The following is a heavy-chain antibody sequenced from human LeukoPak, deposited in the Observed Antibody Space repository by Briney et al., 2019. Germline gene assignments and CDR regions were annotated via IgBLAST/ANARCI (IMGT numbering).Heavy chain of an antibody. Sequence: ASVKVSCKASGHTFTGNYMHWVRQAPGQGREWMGWINPNSGGTNYAQKFQDRVTVTRDTSISTAYMELRRLRSDDTAVYYCARGYYDSSDYEYFQYWGQGTLVTVSS. CDR3: ARGYYDSSDYEYFQY. CDR2: INPNSGGT. V-gene: IGHV1-2*02. CDR1: GHTFTGNY. D-gene: IGHD3-16*01. J-gene: IGHJ1*01.